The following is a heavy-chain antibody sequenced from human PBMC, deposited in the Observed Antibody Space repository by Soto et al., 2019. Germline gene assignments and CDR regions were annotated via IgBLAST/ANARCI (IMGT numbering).Heavy chain of an antibody. CDR3: ARDSGATLSSS. Sequence: KVSCKASGGTFSSYRINWVRQARGQGLEWLGGIVPIYRTADYAQKFQGRVTITADESTRTVYMELSSLKSQDTALYYCARDSGATLSSSWGQGTLVTVSS. CDR1: GGTFSSYR. D-gene: IGHD6-13*01. CDR2: IVPIYRTA. V-gene: IGHV1-69*01. J-gene: IGHJ4*02.